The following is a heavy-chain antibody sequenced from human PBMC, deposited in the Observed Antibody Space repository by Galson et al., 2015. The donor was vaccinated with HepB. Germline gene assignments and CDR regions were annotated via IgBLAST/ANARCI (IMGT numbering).Heavy chain of an antibody. J-gene: IGHJ2*01. CDR1: GFTFSSYA. V-gene: IGHV3-23*01. CDR3: ATRRGGGWWYFDL. CDR2: ISGSGGST. D-gene: IGHD6-19*01. Sequence: SLRLSCAASGFTFSSYAMSWVRQAPGKGLEWVSAISGSGGSTYYADSVKGRFTISRDNSKNTLYLQMNSLRAEDTAVYYCATRRGGGWWYFDLWGRGTLVTVSS.